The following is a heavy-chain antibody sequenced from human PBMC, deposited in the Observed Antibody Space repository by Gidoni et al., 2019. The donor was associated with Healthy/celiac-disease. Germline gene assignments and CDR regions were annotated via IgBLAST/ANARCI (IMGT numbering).Heavy chain of an antibody. CDR2: IYGGCST. J-gene: IGHJ3*02. D-gene: IGHD2-15*01. CDR1: WFTVSSNY. CDR3: ARYCSGGSCYVLDAFDI. V-gene: IGHV3-53*02. Sequence: EVQLVETGGGLIQPGGSLRLACAASWFTVSSNYMGWVRQAPGKGMEGVSVIYGGCSTYYADAVKGRFNISRDNSKNTLYLQMNSLRAEDTAVYYCARYCSGGSCYVLDAFDIWGQGTMVTVSS.